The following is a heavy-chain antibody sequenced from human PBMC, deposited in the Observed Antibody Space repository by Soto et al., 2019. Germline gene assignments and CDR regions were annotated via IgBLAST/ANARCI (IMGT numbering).Heavy chain of an antibody. D-gene: IGHD4-17*01. V-gene: IGHV1-8*01. J-gene: IGHJ6*03. CDR1: GYTFTSYD. CDR3: ARGRTSPFITVINYYFHMDL. Sequence: ASVKVSCKASGYTFTSYDINWVRQATGQGLEWMGWMNPNSGNTGYAQKFQGRVTMTRNTSISTAYMELSSLRSEDTAVYYCARGRTSPFITVINYYFHMDLWVKGTPAPVSS. CDR2: MNPNSGNT.